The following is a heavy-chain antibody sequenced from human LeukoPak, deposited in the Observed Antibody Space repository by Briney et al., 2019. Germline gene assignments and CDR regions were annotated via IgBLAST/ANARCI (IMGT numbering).Heavy chain of an antibody. Sequence: GGSLRLSCAASGYTFSSCDMSWVRQAPGKGLEWVSGISGTGGTTYYADSVKGRFTISRDNSQNTLFLQMDSLRAEDTALYFCAKVRPPYASIYDYWGQGTLVTVSP. CDR3: AKVRPPYASIYDY. CDR1: GYTFSSCD. J-gene: IGHJ4*02. V-gene: IGHV3-23*01. CDR2: ISGTGGTT. D-gene: IGHD2-2*01.